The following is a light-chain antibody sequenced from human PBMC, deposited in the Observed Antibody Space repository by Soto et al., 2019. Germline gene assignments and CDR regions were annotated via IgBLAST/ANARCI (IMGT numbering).Light chain of an antibody. CDR2: EGS. J-gene: IGLJ2*01. CDR3: CSYAGSSTYVV. Sequence: QSALTQPASVSGSPGQSITISCTGTSSDVGSYNLVSWYQQHPGKAPKLMIYEGSKRPSGVFNRFSGSKSGNTASLTISGLQAEDEADYYCCSYAGSSTYVVFGGGTKLTVL. V-gene: IGLV2-23*01. CDR1: SSDVGSYNL.